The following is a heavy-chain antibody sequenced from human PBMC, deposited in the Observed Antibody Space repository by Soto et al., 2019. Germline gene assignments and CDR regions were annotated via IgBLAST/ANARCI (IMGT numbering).Heavy chain of an antibody. CDR3: ARELSPGYCSSTSCYYNWFDP. D-gene: IGHD2-2*03. CDR2: INHSGST. V-gene: IGHV4-34*01. Sequence: SETLSLTCTVSGGSISSYYWSWIRQPPGKGLEWIGEINHSGSTNYNPSLKSRVTISVDTSKNQFSLKLSSVTAADTAVYYCARELSPGYCSSTSCYYNWFDPWGQGTLVTVSS. J-gene: IGHJ5*02. CDR1: GGSISSYY.